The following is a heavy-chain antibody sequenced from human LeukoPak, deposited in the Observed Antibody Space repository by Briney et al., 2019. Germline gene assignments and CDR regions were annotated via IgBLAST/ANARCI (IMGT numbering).Heavy chain of an antibody. J-gene: IGHJ4*02. D-gene: IGHD2-15*01. Sequence: GGSLRLSCAASGFTFSSYSMNWVRQAPGKGLEWVSTIANSGDNTYYADSVKGRFTISRDNFRNTLYLQMNSLRAEDTAVYYCARDLGYCSGSTCYVGYFDYWGQGTQVTVSS. CDR1: GFTFSSYS. CDR2: IANSGDNT. CDR3: ARDLGYCSGSTCYVGYFDY. V-gene: IGHV3-23*01.